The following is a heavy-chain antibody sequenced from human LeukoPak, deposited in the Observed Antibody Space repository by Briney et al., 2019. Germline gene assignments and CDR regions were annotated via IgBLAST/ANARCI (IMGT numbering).Heavy chain of an antibody. V-gene: IGHV3-53*01. CDR1: GFAVSSNY. D-gene: IGHD3-16*01. CDR3: ARGVGGYRMDV. J-gene: IGHJ6*03. Sequence: GGSLRLSCAASGFAVSSNYMSWVRQAPGKGLEWVSVIYSGGSTYYADSVKGRFTTSRDNSKNTLYLQMNSLRAEDTAVYYCARGVGGYRMDVWGKGTTVTISS. CDR2: IYSGGST.